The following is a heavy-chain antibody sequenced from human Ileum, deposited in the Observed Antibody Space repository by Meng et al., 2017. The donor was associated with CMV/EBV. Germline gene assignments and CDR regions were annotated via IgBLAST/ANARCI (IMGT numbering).Heavy chain of an antibody. CDR1: GLTVSDNN. CDR2: LYDGGSA. Sequence: GGSLRLSCAASGLTVSDNNMMWVRQAPGKGLQWLSTLYDGGSAHYEASLEGRFTISRDYSENTVYLQMNSLSAEDTAIYYCGREQMGAWRGYFDHWGQGTQVTVSS. V-gene: IGHV3-53*01. D-gene: IGHD3-3*01. CDR3: GREQMGAWRGYFDH. J-gene: IGHJ5*02.